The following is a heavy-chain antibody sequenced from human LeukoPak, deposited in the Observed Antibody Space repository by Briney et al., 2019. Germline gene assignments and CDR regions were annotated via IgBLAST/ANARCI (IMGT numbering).Heavy chain of an antibody. J-gene: IGHJ4*02. V-gene: IGHV1-69*04. CDR1: GGTFNNYA. D-gene: IGHD2-2*01. Sequence: SVIAPRKASGGTFNNYAMNWVRQAPGHGLEWMGRFISILGLANFVQKFQGSLSITADRSSTTAYMELSSLTSEDTALYYCARDIFGTSRPSEYWGQGTLVTVSS. CDR2: FISILGLA. CDR3: ARDIFGTSRPSEY.